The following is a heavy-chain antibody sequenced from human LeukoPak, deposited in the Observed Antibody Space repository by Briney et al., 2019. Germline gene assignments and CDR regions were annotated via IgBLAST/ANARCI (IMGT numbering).Heavy chain of an antibody. CDR1: GFTFSSYA. J-gene: IGHJ4*02. Sequence: GGSLRLSCAASGFTFSSYAMHWVRQAPGKGLEWVAVISYDGSNKYYADSVKGRFTISRDNPKNTLYLQMNSLRAEDTAVYYCARGGGWYGSFDYWGQGTLVTVSS. CDR3: ARGGGWYGSFDY. D-gene: IGHD6-19*01. V-gene: IGHV3-30-3*01. CDR2: ISYDGSNK.